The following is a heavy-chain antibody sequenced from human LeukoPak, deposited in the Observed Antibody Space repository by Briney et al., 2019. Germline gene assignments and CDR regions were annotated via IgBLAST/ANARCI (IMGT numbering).Heavy chain of an antibody. CDR2: ISSSSSYI. J-gene: IGHJ4*02. D-gene: IGHD3-22*01. Sequence: GGSPRLSCAAAGFTFSSYSMNWVRQAPGKGLEWVSSISSSSSYIYYADSVKGRFTISRDNAKNSLYLQMNSLRAEDTAVYYCARDVPEVVSFDYWGQGTLVTVSS. CDR1: GFTFSSYS. V-gene: IGHV3-21*01. CDR3: ARDVPEVVSFDY.